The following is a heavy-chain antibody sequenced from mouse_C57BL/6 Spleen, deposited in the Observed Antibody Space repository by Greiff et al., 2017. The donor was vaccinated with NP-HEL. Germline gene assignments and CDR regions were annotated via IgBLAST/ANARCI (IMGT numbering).Heavy chain of an antibody. CDR1: GYTFTDYY. J-gene: IGHJ4*01. CDR3: ARTSSGDYAMDY. Sequence: VQLQQSGAELVRPGASVKLSCKASGYTFTDYYINWVKQRPGQGLEWIARIYPGSGNTYYNEKFKGKATLTAEKSSSTAYMQLSSLTSEDSAVYFCARTSSGDYAMDYWGQGTSVTVSS. CDR2: IYPGSGNT. V-gene: IGHV1-76*01. D-gene: IGHD3-2*02.